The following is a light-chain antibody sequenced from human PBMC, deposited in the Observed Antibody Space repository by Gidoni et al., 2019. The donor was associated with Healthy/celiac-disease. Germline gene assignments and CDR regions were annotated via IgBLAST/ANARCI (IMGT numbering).Light chain of an antibody. CDR2: GAS. Sequence: EIVLPQYPATLSVSPGERATLSCRASQSVSSNLAWYQQKPGQAPRLLIYGASTSATGIPARFSGSGSGTEFTLTISSLQSEDFAVYYCQQYNNWPPLTFGGGTKVEIK. CDR3: QQYNNWPPLT. V-gene: IGKV3-15*01. CDR1: QSVSSN. J-gene: IGKJ4*01.